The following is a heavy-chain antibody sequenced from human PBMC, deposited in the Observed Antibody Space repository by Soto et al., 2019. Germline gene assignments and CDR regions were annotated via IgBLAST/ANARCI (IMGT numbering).Heavy chain of an antibody. CDR3: ARGTGGYDLRGDY. D-gene: IGHD5-12*01. CDR2: ISFDGGNK. J-gene: IGHJ4*02. CDR1: GFTFSRYG. V-gene: IGHV3-30*03. Sequence: PGGSLRLSCAASGFTFSRYGMHGVRQAPGKGLAWVALISFDGGNKYYADSVKGRFTLSRDNSRNSLNLQMNSLRVEDTAVYYCARGTGGYDLRGDYWGQGILVTVSS.